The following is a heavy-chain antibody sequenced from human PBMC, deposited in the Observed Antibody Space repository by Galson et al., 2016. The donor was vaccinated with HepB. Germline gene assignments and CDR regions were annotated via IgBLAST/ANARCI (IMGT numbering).Heavy chain of an antibody. CDR2: TYYRSKWSN. CDR3: VREQIIPSAGGGNYFYS. Sequence: CAISGDSVSSNSAAWNWVRQSPSRGLEWLGRTYYRSKWSNEYEESLKSRLTINPDTTKNQFSLHLTSLTPEDTAVYYCVREQIIPSAGGGNYFYSWGQGTPVTVSS. D-gene: IGHD3-3*01. CDR1: GDSVSSNSAA. V-gene: IGHV6-1*01. J-gene: IGHJ4*02.